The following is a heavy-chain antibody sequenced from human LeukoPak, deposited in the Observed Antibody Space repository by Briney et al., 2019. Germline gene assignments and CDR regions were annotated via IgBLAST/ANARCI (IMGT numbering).Heavy chain of an antibody. V-gene: IGHV3-48*01. CDR1: GFTFSSYG. D-gene: IGHD3-22*01. CDR3: ARVGATYYYDRTTDY. Sequence: GGSLRLSCAASGFTFSSYGMRWVRQAPGKGLEWVSYISSSSTTIHYADSVKGRFTISRDNAKNSVYLQMNSLRAEDTAVYYCARVGATYYYDRTTDYWGQGTLVTVSS. J-gene: IGHJ4*02. CDR2: ISSSSTTI.